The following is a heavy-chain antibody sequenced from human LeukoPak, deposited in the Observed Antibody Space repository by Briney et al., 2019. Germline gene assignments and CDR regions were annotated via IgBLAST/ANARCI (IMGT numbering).Heavy chain of an antibody. V-gene: IGHV3-53*01. D-gene: IGHD4-17*01. CDR2: IYSGGST. CDR1: GFTVSSNY. CDR3: ARGRGYDYGDYEAFDY. J-gene: IGHJ4*02. Sequence: GGSLRLSCAASGFTVSSNYMRWDRQAPGKGLEWVSVIYSGGSTYYADSVKGRFTISRDNSKNTLYLQMNSLRAEDTAVYYRARGRGYDYGDYEAFDYWGQGTLVTVSS.